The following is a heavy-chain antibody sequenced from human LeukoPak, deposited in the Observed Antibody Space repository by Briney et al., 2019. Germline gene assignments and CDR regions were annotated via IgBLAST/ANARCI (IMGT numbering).Heavy chain of an antibody. J-gene: IGHJ6*02. Sequence: PGGSLRLSCSASGFPFSSYAMHWVRQDPRKGLEYVSAISDSGGTTHYADSVKGILTIFRDNVKNTLYLQMSSLRAEDAAGYFCVRGCSFGPYGMDVWGQGTTVTVSS. CDR2: ISDSGGTT. D-gene: IGHD2-8*01. CDR3: VRGCSFGPYGMDV. CDR1: GFPFSSYA. V-gene: IGHV3-64D*09.